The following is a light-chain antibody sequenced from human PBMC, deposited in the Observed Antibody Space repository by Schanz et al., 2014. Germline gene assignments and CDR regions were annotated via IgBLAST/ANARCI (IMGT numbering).Light chain of an antibody. CDR1: SSDVGGYNY. Sequence: QSALTQPPSASGSPGQSVAISCTGTSSDVGGYNYVSWYQHHPGKAPKLMIYDVSKRPSGVSNRFSGSKSGNTASLTISGLQAEDEADYYCCSYAGSSTFVVFGGGTKLTVL. CDR3: CSYAGSSTFVV. V-gene: IGLV2-23*02. J-gene: IGLJ2*01. CDR2: DVS.